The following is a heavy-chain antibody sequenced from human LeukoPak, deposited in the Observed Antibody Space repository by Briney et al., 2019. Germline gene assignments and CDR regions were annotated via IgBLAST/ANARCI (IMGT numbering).Heavy chain of an antibody. CDR3: AKDLRVQQLDY. J-gene: IGHJ4*02. D-gene: IGHD6-13*01. CDR1: GFTFSTYA. Sequence: GGSLRLSCAASGFTFSTYAMSWVRQTPGKGLEWVSDISGAGDFTYYADSVEGRFTISRDNSKNTLSLQMNSLRADDAAVYYCAKDLRVQQLDYWGEGTLVTVSS. CDR2: ISGAGDFT. V-gene: IGHV3-23*01.